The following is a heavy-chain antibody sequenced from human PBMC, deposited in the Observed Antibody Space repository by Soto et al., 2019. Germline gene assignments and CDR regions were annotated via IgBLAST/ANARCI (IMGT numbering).Heavy chain of an antibody. D-gene: IGHD4-17*01. V-gene: IGHV3-30-3*01. CDR3: ARDAYGDYYYYGMDV. J-gene: IGHJ6*02. CDR2: ISYDGSNK. Sequence: GGSLRLSCAASGFTFSSYAMHWVRQAPGKGLEWVAVISYDGSNKYYADSVKGRFTISRDNSKNTLYLQMNSLRAEDTAVYYCARDAYGDYYYYGMDVWVQGTTVTVSS. CDR1: GFTFSSYA.